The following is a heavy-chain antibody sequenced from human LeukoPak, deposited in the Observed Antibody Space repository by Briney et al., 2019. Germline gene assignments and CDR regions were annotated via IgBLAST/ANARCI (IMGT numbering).Heavy chain of an antibody. D-gene: IGHD4-17*01. CDR2: INHSGST. CDR3: ARATDYYYYYMDV. V-gene: IGHV4-34*01. CDR1: GGSFSGYY. J-gene: IGHJ6*03. Sequence: SSETLSLTCAVYGGSFSGYYWSWIRQPPGKGLEWIGEINHSGSTNYNPSLKSRVTISVDTSKNQFSLKLSSVTAADTAVYYCARATDYYYYYMDVWGKGTTVTVSS.